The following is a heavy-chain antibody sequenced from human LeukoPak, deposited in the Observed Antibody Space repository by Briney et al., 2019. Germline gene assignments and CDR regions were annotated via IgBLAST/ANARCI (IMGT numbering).Heavy chain of an antibody. J-gene: IGHJ4*02. CDR3: ARGGFGYVYFDY. V-gene: IGHV3-7*01. CDR1: GFTFSAYW. D-gene: IGHD2-8*01. Sequence: PGGSLRLSCAASGFTFSAYWMSWVRQPPGKRLECVAHIKGDGSEKYSVDSVKGRFTISRDNAKSSLYLQMNSLRAEDTALYYCARGGFGYVYFDYWGQGSLVTVPS. CDR2: IKGDGSEK.